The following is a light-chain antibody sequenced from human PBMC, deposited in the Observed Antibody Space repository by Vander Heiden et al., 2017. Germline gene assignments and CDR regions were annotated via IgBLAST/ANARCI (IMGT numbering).Light chain of an antibody. V-gene: IGLV1-40*01. J-gene: IGLJ2*01. CDR2: DNY. CDR1: SSNIGEGYA. Sequence: QSVLAQPPSLSGASGQSVSVSCTGSSSNIGEGYAVHWYQQLPGTAPTLLMYDNYYRPSGVPDRFSGSRSGTSASLAITGLQAEDEADYYCQSYDSSLGTVIIGGGTKLTVL. CDR3: QSYDSSLGTVI.